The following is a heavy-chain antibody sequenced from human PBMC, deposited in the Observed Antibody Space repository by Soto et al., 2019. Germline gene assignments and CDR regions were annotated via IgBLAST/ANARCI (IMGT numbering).Heavy chain of an antibody. CDR2: MNPKSGNT. Sequence: QVQLVQSGAEVKKPGASVKVSCKASGYTFSNYDINWVRQATGQGLEWMGWMNPKSGNTGFAQQFQGRVTMTRNTALSTTYMELSRLRSEDTAVYYCARVWGSIDYWGQGTLVTVSS. CDR3: ARVWGSIDY. CDR1: GYTFSNYD. V-gene: IGHV1-8*01. J-gene: IGHJ4*02. D-gene: IGHD3-16*01.